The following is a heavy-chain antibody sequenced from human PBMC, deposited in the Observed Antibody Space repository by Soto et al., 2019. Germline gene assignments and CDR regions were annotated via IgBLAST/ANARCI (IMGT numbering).Heavy chain of an antibody. Sequence: EVQLVESGGGLVKPGGSLRLSCAASGFTFSSYSMNWVRQAPGKGLEWVSSISSSSSFIYYADSVKGRFTISRDNAKNSLYLQMNSLRAEDTAVYNCARAREWELSDYWGQGTLVTVSS. V-gene: IGHV3-21*01. CDR1: GFTFSSYS. CDR2: ISSSSSFI. J-gene: IGHJ4*02. D-gene: IGHD1-26*01. CDR3: ARAREWELSDY.